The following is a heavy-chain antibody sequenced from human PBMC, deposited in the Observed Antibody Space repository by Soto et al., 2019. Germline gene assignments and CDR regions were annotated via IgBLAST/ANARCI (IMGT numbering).Heavy chain of an antibody. Sequence: EVQLVXSGGGLVQPGGSLXLSCAASGFTFSSYSMNWVRQAPGKGLEWVSYISSSSSTIYYADSVKGRFTXSXXXAKXXXXXXXXXXXXXXXXVYYCARIXPFXIPWYXDLWGRGTLVTVSS. CDR3: ARIXPFXIPWYXDL. J-gene: IGHJ2*01. D-gene: IGHD3-10*01. V-gene: IGHV3-48*01. CDR1: GFTFSSYS. CDR2: ISSSSSTI.